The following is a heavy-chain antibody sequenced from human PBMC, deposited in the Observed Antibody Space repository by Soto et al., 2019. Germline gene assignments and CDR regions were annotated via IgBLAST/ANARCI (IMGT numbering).Heavy chain of an antibody. CDR2: INSDGSST. D-gene: IGHD1-26*01. V-gene: IGHV3-74*01. J-gene: IGHJ6*03. Sequence: GGSLRLSCAASGFTFSSYWMHWVRQAPGKGLVWVSRINSDGSSTSYADSVKGRFTISRDNAKNTLYLQMNSLRAEDTAVYYCAREEQGGSYYYYYYYMDVWGKGTTVTVSS. CDR3: AREEQGGSYYYYYYYMDV. CDR1: GFTFSSYW.